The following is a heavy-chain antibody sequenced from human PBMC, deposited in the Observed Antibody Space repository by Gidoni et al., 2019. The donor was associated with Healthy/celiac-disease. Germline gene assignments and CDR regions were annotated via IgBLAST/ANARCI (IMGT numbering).Heavy chain of an antibody. J-gene: IGHJ6*02. D-gene: IGHD1-26*01. CDR1: GFPFSSYS. Sequence: EVQLVESGGGLVQPGGSLRLSGSASGFPFSSYSMNWVRPAPGKGLEWVSYISSSSSTIYYADSVKGRFTISRDNAKNSLYLQMNSLRDEDTAVYYCARKMYSGSYGMDVWGQGTTVTVSS. CDR3: ARKMYSGSYGMDV. CDR2: ISSSSSTI. V-gene: IGHV3-48*02.